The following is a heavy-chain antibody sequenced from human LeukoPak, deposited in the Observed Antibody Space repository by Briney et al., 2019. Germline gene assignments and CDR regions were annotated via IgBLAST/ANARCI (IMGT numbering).Heavy chain of an antibody. CDR1: GFTFSNYW. D-gene: IGHD3-16*01. Sequence: PGGSLRLSCTAPGFTFSNYWTGWVRQAPGKGLEWVANIKEDGTTIYYVDSVKGRFTISRDNAKNSLYLQMNSVRDEDTAVYYCARVVDYGWFDPWGQGTLVAVSS. J-gene: IGHJ5*02. CDR2: IKEDGTTI. CDR3: ARVVDYGWFDP. V-gene: IGHV3-7*01.